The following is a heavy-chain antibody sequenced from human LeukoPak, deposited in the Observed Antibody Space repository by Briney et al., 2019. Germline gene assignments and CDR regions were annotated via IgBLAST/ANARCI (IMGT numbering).Heavy chain of an antibody. D-gene: IGHD1-14*01. CDR3: ARCIILTDFDY. CDR1: GDSISTDTYY. Sequence: PSETLSLTCSVSGDSISTDTYYWGWIRQPPGKGLEWIGTIYFSGSTYYSPSLKSRVTISVDTSKNQFSLNLTSVTAADTAVYYCARCIILTDFDYWGRATLVTVAS. V-gene: IGHV4-39*01. J-gene: IGHJ4*02. CDR2: IYFSGST.